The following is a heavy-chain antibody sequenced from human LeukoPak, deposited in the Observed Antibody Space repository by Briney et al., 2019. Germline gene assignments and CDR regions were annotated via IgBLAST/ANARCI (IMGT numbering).Heavy chain of an antibody. V-gene: IGHV3-53*01. Sequence: GGSLRLSCAASGFTVSSNYMSWVRQAPGKGLEWVSVIYSGGSTYYADSVKGRFTISRDNSKNTLYLQMNSLRAEDTAVYYCAKDQAVVARPPSASNYGMDVWGQGTTVTVSS. D-gene: IGHD2-15*01. CDR2: IYSGGST. CDR1: GFTVSSNY. CDR3: AKDQAVVARPPSASNYGMDV. J-gene: IGHJ6*02.